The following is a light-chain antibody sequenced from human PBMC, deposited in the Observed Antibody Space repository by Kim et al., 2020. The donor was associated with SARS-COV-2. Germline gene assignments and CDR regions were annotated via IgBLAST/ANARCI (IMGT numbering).Light chain of an antibody. J-gene: IGKJ5*01. Sequence: SVGDSATSPGRASQGISSALAWYQQKTGKAPKLLIYDASCLESGVPSRFSGSGAGTEFTLTISSLQPKDFATDYCQQFNIYPPITFGPGTRLEIK. CDR2: DAS. V-gene: IGKV1-13*02. CDR1: QGISSA. CDR3: QQFNIYPPIT.